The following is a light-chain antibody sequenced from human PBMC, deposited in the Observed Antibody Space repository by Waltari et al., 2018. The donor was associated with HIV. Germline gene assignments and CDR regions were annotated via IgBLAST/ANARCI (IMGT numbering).Light chain of an antibody. CDR3: HQYNSYPLT. CDR1: QNIDNW. CDR2: KTS. V-gene: IGKV1-5*03. J-gene: IGKJ4*01. Sequence: DIQMTQSPSSLSPSVADRLPITCRASQNIDNWLAWYQHKPGRGPKVLIFKTSTLETGVPPRFSGSASGTEFTLTITSLQPDDVATYYCHQYNSYPLTFGGGTKVEIK.